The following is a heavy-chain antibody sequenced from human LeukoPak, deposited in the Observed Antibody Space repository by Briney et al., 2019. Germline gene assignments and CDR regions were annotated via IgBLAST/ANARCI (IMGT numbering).Heavy chain of an antibody. CDR1: GGSISSGSYY. Sequence: PSETLSLTCTASGGSISSGSYYWSWIRQPAGKGLEWIGRIYTSGSTNYNPSLKSRVTISVDTSKNQFSLKLSSVTAADTAVYYCAREKVGYCSGGSCYYNHYYYYGMDVWGQGTTVTVSS. D-gene: IGHD2-15*01. J-gene: IGHJ6*02. CDR2: IYTSGST. V-gene: IGHV4-61*02. CDR3: AREKVGYCSGGSCYYNHYYYYGMDV.